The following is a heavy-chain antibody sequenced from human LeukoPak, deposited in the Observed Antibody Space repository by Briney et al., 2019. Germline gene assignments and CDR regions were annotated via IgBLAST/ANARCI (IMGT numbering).Heavy chain of an antibody. V-gene: IGHV4-59*05. Sequence: SETLSLTCTVSGGSISSYYWSWIRQPPGKGLEWIGSIYYSGSTYYNPSLKSRVTISADTSKNQFSLKLSSVTAADTAVYYCANIPQSSGWYEYFQHWGQGTLVTVSS. CDR1: GGSISSYY. D-gene: IGHD6-19*01. J-gene: IGHJ1*01. CDR2: IYYSGST. CDR3: ANIPQSSGWYEYFQH.